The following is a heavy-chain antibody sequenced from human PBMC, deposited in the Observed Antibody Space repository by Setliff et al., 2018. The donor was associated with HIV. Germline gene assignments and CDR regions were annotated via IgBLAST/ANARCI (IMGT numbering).Heavy chain of an antibody. Sequence: SETLSLTCTVSGVSTSSSNYYWGWIRQPPGKGLDWIGYISYTGRTYYNPSLKSRVTISVDTSKNHFSLRLSSVTAADTAVYYCARQGAVTGHSFDSWGPGALVTVSSGIGGGSMFDYWGQGTLVTVSS. D-gene: IGHD6-19*01. CDR3: ARQGAVTGHSFDSWGPGALVTVSSGIGGGSMFDY. CDR2: ISYTGRT. V-gene: IGHV4-39*01. CDR1: GVSTSSSNYY. J-gene: IGHJ4*02.